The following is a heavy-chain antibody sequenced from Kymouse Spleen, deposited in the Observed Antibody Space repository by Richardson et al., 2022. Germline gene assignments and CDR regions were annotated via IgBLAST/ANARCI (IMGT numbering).Heavy chain of an antibody. J-gene: IGHJ6*02. CDR1: GFTFDDYA. CDR3: AKDTLYSSGLYYYYYGMDV. D-gene: IGHD6-19*01. Sequence: EVQLVESGGGLVQPGRSLRLSCAASGFTFDDYAMHWVRQAPGKGLEWVSGISWNSGSIGYADSVKGRFTISRDNAKNSLYLQMNSLRAEDTALYYCAKDTLYSSGLYYYYYGMDVWGQGTTVTVSS. V-gene: IGHV3-9*01. CDR2: ISWNSGSI.